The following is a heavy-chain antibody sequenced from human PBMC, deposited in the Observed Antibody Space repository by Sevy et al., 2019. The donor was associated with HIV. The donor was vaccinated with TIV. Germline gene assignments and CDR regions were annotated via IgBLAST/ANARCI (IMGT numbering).Heavy chain of an antibody. CDR2: ISDRSDTI. V-gene: IGHV3-48*01. CDR1: GFSFSNYY. D-gene: IGHD2-15*01. CDR3: ARVRDRYCSGGSCYYGYFFDY. J-gene: IGHJ4*02. Sequence: GGSLRLSCAASGFSFSNYYMTWVCQAPGKGLEWVSYISDRSDTISYADSVKGRFTISRDNAKNALYLQMSSLRGEDTAVYYCARVRDRYCSGGSCYYGYFFDYWGQGTLVTVSS.